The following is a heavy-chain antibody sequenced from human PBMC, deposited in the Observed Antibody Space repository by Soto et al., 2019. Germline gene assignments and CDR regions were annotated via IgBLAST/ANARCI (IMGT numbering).Heavy chain of an antibody. CDR1: GYTFTNFG. CDR2: ISAYNGNT. V-gene: IGHV1-18*01. J-gene: IGHJ5*02. Sequence: QVQLLQSEAEVKKPGASVKVSCKTSGYTFTNFGISWVRQAPGQGLEWMGWISAYNGNTNYAQKFQGRVIMATDTSTSTAHMELRSLRSDDTAMYYCVRDGSMIVVGGWFDPWGQGTLVTVSS. CDR3: VRDGSMIVVGGWFDP. D-gene: IGHD3-22*01.